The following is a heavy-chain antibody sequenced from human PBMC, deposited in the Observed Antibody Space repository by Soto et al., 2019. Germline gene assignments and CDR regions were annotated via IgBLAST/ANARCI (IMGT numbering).Heavy chain of an antibody. Sequence: GASVKVSCKASGGTFSSYAISWVRQAPGQGLEWMGGIIPIFGTANYAQKFQGRVTITADESTSTAYMELSSLRSEDTAVYYCARGIGRGNTWGFDYWGQGTLVTVSS. CDR2: IIPIFGTA. D-gene: IGHD1-26*01. CDR1: GGTFSSYA. J-gene: IGHJ4*02. V-gene: IGHV1-69*13. CDR3: ARGIGRGNTWGFDY.